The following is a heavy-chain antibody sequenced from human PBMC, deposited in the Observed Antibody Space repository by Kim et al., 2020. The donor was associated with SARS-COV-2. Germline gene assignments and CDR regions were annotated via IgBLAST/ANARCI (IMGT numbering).Heavy chain of an antibody. V-gene: IGHV1-18*01. D-gene: IGHD3-16*01. Sequence: ASVKVSCKLSGYTFNGYGISWVRQAPGQGLEWMGWINPKNGNKDYAQKLQDRVTLTTDTSTSTAYMELRNLRSDDTAVYYCARDQPGGWGFDYWGQGSLVTVSS. CDR3: ARDQPGGWGFDY. J-gene: IGHJ4*02. CDR2: INPKNGNK. CDR1: GYTFNGYG.